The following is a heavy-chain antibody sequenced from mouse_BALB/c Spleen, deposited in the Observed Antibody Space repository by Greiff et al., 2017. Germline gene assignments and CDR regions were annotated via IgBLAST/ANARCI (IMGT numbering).Heavy chain of an antibody. J-gene: IGHJ3*01. CDR2: IWAGGST. Sequence: QVQLKESGPGLVAPSQSLSITCTVSGFSLTSYGVHWVRQPPGKGLEWLGVIWAGGSTNYNSALMSRLSISKDNSKSQVFLKMNSLQTDDTAMYYCARDRYDGYYVAYWGQGTLVTVSA. V-gene: IGHV2-9*02. D-gene: IGHD2-3*01. CDR1: GFSLTSYG. CDR3: ARDRYDGYYVAY.